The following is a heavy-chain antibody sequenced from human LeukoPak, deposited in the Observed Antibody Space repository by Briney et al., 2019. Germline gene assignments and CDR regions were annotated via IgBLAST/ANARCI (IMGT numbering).Heavy chain of an antibody. CDR3: ARGRLRFLEWSADY. D-gene: IGHD3-3*01. V-gene: IGHV1-18*04. J-gene: IGHJ4*02. CDR1: GYTFTTYG. Sequence: ASVKVSCKASGYTFTTYGISWVRQAPGQGLEWMGWISADNGNTNYAQKFQGIIIMTTDTSTSTAFMEMKSLKSDDTAVYYCARGRLRFLEWSADYWGQGPLVTVSS. CDR2: ISADNGNT.